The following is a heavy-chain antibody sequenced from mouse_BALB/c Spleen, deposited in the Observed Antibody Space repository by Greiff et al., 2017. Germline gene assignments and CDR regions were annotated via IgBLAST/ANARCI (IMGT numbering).Heavy chain of an antibody. CDR1: GYTFTDYE. V-gene: IGHV1-15*01. Sequence: QVQLKESGAELVRPGASVTLSCKASGYTFTDYEMHWVKQTPVHGLEWIGAIDPETGGTAYNQKFKGKATLTADKSSSTAYMELRSLTSEDSAVYYCTRSFYGNYIDYWGQGTTLTVSS. D-gene: IGHD1-1*01. CDR3: TRSFYGNYIDY. CDR2: IDPETGGT. J-gene: IGHJ2*01.